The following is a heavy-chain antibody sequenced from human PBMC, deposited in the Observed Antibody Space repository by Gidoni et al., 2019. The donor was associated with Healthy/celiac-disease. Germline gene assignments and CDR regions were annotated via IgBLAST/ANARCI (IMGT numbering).Heavy chain of an antibody. V-gene: IGHV3-23*01. CDR2: ISGSGGTT. D-gene: IGHD2-2*01. J-gene: IGHJ4*02. CDR1: GFTFSSYA. CDR3: AKGDQLPTLPDY. Sequence: EVQLLESGGGLVQHGGSLRLSCSASGFTFSSYAMSWVRQAPGKGLEWVSAISGSGGTTYYADSVKGRFTISRDNSKNTLYLQINSLRAEDTAVYYCAKGDQLPTLPDYWGQGTLVTVSS.